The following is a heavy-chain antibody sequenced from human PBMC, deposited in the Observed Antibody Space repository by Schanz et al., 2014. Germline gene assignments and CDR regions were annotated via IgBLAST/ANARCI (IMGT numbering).Heavy chain of an antibody. CDR1: GFTFSDYY. D-gene: IGHD1-26*01. CDR2: ISSRGTTI. V-gene: IGHV3-11*01. CDR3: ASSSYRLLSYYYAMDV. J-gene: IGHJ6*02. Sequence: QVQLEESGGGLVTPGGSLRLSCAASGFTFSDYYMSWIRQAPGKGLECISYISSRGTTIYYADSVKGRFTISRDNAENSLYLKMSSLRAEDTAVYYCASSSYRLLSYYYAMDVWGQGTTVTVSS.